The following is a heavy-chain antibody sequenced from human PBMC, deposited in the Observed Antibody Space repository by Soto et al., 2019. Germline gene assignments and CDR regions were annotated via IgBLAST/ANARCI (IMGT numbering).Heavy chain of an antibody. V-gene: IGHV1-8*01. CDR1: GYTFTSYD. D-gene: IGHD3-9*01. Sequence: ASVKVSCKASGYTFTSYDINWVRQATGQGLEWMGWMNPNSGNTGYAQKFQGRVTMTRNTSIRTAYMELSSLRSEDTAVYYCARLNHYDILTGQESYYYMDVWGKGTTVTVSS. CDR2: MNPNSGNT. J-gene: IGHJ6*03. CDR3: ARLNHYDILTGQESYYYMDV.